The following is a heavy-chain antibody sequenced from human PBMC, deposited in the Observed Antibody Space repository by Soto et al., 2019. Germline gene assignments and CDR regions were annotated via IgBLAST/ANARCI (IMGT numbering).Heavy chain of an antibody. CDR1: GGSISNYY. D-gene: IGHD6-19*01. CDR3: TTGSGWTSEH. Sequence: QVQLQESGPGLLKPSETLSLTCTASGGSISNYYWNWIRQPPGKGLEWIGNIHNSENTNYSPSLVHRVTISLDTSNNQCPLKMNSVTAADTAVYYCTTGSGWTSEHWGRGTLVTVSS. CDR2: IHNSENT. V-gene: IGHV4-59*08. J-gene: IGHJ1*01.